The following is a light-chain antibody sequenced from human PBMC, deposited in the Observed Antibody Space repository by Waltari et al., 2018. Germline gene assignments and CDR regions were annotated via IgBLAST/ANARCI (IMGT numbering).Light chain of an antibody. CDR3: QQRSNWPIT. J-gene: IGKJ5*01. CDR1: QSVRSY. Sequence: EIVLTQSPATLSLSPGERATLSCRARQSVRSYLAWYKQKLGQAPRLLIYDVSNRATGIPARFSGSGSGTDFTLTISSLEPEDFAVYYCQQRSNWPITFGQGTRLEIK. V-gene: IGKV3-11*01. CDR2: DVS.